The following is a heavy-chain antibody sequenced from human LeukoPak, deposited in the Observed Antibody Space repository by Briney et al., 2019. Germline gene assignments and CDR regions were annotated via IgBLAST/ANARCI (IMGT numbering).Heavy chain of an antibody. J-gene: IGHJ6*02. CDR3: AKDIVVVPAAIDYYYYYGMDV. V-gene: IGHV3-30*18. D-gene: IGHD2-2*01. Sequence: PGGSLRLSCAASGFTFTSYGMHWVRQAPGKGLEWVAVISYDGSNKYYADSVKGRFTISRDNSKITLYLQMNSLRAEDTAVYYCAKDIVVVPAAIDYYYYYGMDVWGQGTTVTVSS. CDR1: GFTFTSYG. CDR2: ISYDGSNK.